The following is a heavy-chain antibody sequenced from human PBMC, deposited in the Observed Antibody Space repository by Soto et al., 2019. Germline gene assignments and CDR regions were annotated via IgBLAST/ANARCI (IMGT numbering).Heavy chain of an antibody. CDR3: AGVTTVNNSWDYYGMDV. J-gene: IGHJ6*02. Sequence: SETLSLTCTVSGGSISGSIYYWGWIRQPPGKGLEWIGSIYYSGSTYYNPSLKSRVTISVDTSKNQFSLKLSSVIAADTAVYYCAGVTTVNNSWDYYGMDVWGQGTTVTVS. D-gene: IGHD4-17*01. V-gene: IGHV4-39*01. CDR2: IYYSGST. CDR1: GGSISGSIYY.